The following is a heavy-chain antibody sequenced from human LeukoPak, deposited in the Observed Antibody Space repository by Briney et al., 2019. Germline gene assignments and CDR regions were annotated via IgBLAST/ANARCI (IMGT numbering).Heavy chain of an antibody. CDR2: VSSGRSYT. J-gene: IGHJ3*02. CDR1: GFTFSSYN. V-gene: IGHV3-21*01. D-gene: IGHD5-12*01. CDR3: ARGGDAFDI. Sequence: PGGSLRLSCAASGFTFSSYNMNWVRQAPGKGLEWVSSVSSGRSYTYYADSVKGRFTISRDNARDSLYLQMNSLRAEDTAVYYCARGGDAFDIWGQGTMVTVSS.